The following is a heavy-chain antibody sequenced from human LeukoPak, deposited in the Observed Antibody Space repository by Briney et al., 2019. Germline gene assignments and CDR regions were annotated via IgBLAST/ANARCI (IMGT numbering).Heavy chain of an antibody. CDR1: GFTFDDYA. CDR2: ISWNSGSI. Sequence: QSGGSLRLSCAASGFTFDDYAMHWVRQAPGKGLEWVSGISWNSGSIGYADSVKGRFTISRDNAKNSLYLQMNSLRAEDTALYYCAKDIGIAAAGMVPDYWGQGTLVTVSS. CDR3: AKDIGIAAAGMVPDY. J-gene: IGHJ4*02. V-gene: IGHV3-9*01. D-gene: IGHD6-13*01.